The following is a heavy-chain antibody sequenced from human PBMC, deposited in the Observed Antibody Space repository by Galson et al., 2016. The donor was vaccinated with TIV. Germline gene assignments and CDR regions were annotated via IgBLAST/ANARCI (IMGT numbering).Heavy chain of an antibody. J-gene: IGHJ4*02. CDR3: ARDQIIYDVVSGIDY. Sequence: SLRLSCAISGFIFRRFSMNWVRQSPGKGLEWVSSISGDSRFIYYADSMKGRFTISRDNTKNSLYLQMNSLRAEDTAVYFCARDQIIYDVVSGIDYWGQGTLITVSS. D-gene: IGHD3-3*02. CDR2: ISGDSRFI. CDR1: GFIFRRFS. V-gene: IGHV3-21*01.